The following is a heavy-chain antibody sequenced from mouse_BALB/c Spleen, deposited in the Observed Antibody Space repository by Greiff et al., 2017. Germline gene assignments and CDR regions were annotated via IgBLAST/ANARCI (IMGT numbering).Heavy chain of an antibody. CDR1: GYTFTDYA. V-gene: IGHV1S137*01. D-gene: IGHD2-1*01. CDR2: ISTYYGDA. CDR3: NLGNYGWFAY. Sequence: VQLQQSGAELVRPGVSVKISCKGSGYTFTDYAMHWVKQSHAKSLEWIGVISTYYGDASYNQKFKGKATMTVDKSSSTAYMELARLTSEDSAIYYCNLGNYGWFAYWGQGTLVTVSA. J-gene: IGHJ3*01.